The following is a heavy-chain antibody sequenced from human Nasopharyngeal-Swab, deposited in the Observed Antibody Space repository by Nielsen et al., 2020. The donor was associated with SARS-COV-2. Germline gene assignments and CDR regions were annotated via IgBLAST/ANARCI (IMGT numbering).Heavy chain of an antibody. D-gene: IGHD3-10*01. V-gene: IGHV5-51*01. CDR2: IYPGDSDT. CDR3: ARPISDVWFGEFTPLFDY. J-gene: IGHJ4*02. Sequence: KVSCKGSGYSFTSYWIGWVRQMPGKGLGWMGIIYPGDSDTRYSPSFQGQVTISADKSISTAYLQWSSLKASDTAMYYCARPISDVWFGEFTPLFDYWGQGTLVTVSS. CDR1: GYSFTSYW.